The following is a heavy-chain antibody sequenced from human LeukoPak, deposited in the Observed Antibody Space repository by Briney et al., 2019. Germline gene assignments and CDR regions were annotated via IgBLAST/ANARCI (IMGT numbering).Heavy chain of an antibody. V-gene: IGHV4-38-2*02. D-gene: IGHD6-13*01. CDR1: GYSISSGYY. Sequence: KPSETLSLTCTVSGYSISSGYYWGWIRQPPGKGLEWIGSIHHSGSTYYNPSLKSRVTISVDTSKNQFSLKLSSVTAADTAVYYCARAGAAGTFDYWGQGTLVTVSS. CDR3: ARAGAAGTFDY. CDR2: IHHSGST. J-gene: IGHJ4*02.